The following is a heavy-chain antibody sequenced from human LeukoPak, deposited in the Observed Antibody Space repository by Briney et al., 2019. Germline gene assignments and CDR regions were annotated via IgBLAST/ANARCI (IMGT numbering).Heavy chain of an antibody. CDR1: GFTFSSYA. Sequence: PGGSLRLSCSASGFTFSSYAMHWVRQAPGKGLECVSAISSNGGSTYYADSVKGRFTISRDNSKNTRYLQMSSLRAEDTAVYYCVKGVGVRKGDQFVYWGQGALVTVSS. J-gene: IGHJ4*02. V-gene: IGHV3-64D*06. CDR2: ISSNGGST. D-gene: IGHD2-21*02. CDR3: VKGVGVRKGDQFVY.